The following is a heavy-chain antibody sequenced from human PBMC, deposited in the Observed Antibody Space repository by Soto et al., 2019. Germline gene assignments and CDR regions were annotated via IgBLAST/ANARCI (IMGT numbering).Heavy chain of an antibody. CDR1: GGSISSGDYN. Sequence: QVLLQESGPGLVKPSQTLSLTCTVSGGSISSGDYNWSWIRQSPGKGLEWIGHIYDSGSNYNNPSLQSRVTISVDTSKNQFSLNLSSVTAADTAVYYCARGPSGDKVDYWGQGTLVTVSS. CDR3: ARGPSGDKVDY. CDR2: IYDSGSN. V-gene: IGHV4-30-4*01. J-gene: IGHJ4*02. D-gene: IGHD7-27*01.